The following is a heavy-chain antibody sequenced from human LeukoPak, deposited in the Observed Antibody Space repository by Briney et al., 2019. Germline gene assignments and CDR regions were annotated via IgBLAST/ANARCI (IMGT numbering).Heavy chain of an antibody. CDR1: GGTFTSYA. J-gene: IGHJ4*02. V-gene: IGHV1-69*05. CDR3: ARNIDILTGPYYFDY. CDR2: IIPIFGTA. Sequence: SSLKVSCKASGGTFTSYAISGGRQAPGQGREWMGRIIPIFGTANYAQKFQGRVTITTDESTSTAYMELSSLRSEDTAVYYCARNIDILTGPYYFDYWGQGTLVTVSS. D-gene: IGHD3-9*01.